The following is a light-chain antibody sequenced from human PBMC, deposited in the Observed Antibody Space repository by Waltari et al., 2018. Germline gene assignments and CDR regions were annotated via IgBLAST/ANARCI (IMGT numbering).Light chain of an antibody. V-gene: IGLV3-25*03. J-gene: IGLJ2*01. CDR2: KDT. CDR3: QSADSSGSVV. CDR1: ALSKQY. Sequence: SFELIQPPSLAVSPGPTARITCPADALSKQYANWHQQRPGLAPVLVIYKDTESPPGIPERFSGSSSETTATLTISGVQAEDEADYYCQSADSSGSVVFGGGTKLTVL.